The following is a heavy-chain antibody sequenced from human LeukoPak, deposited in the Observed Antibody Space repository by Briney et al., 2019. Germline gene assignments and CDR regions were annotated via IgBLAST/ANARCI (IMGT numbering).Heavy chain of an antibody. D-gene: IGHD3-3*01. V-gene: IGHV1-8*03. J-gene: IGHJ6*03. CDR3: ARGLWGDFWSGDYYYYYMDV. Sequence: ASVKVSCKAAGYSFTSYDINWVRQATGQGLEWMGWMNPNRGDTGYAQKFQGRVTITRNTSISTAYMELSSLRSEDTAVYYCARGLWGDFWSGDYYYYYMDVWGEGTTVTVSS. CDR2: MNPNRGDT. CDR1: GYSFTSYD.